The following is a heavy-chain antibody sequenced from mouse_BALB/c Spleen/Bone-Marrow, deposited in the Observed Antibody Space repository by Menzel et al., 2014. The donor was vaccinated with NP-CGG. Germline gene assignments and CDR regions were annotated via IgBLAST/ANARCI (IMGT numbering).Heavy chain of an antibody. V-gene: IGHV1-54*01. J-gene: IGHJ4*01. CDR3: ARWDYAMDY. CDR2: INPGSGGT. CDR1: GYAFTNYL. Sequence: QVQLQQSGAELVRPGTSVKVSCKASGYAFTNYLIEWVKQRPGQGLEWIGVINPGSGGTNYNEKLNGKATLTADKSSSTAYMQLSSLTSDDSAVYFCARWDYAMDYWGQGTSVTVSS.